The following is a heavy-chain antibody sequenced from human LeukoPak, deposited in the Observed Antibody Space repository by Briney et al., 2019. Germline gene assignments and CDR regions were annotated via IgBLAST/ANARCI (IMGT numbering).Heavy chain of an antibody. D-gene: IGHD2-15*01. CDR2: INHSGST. V-gene: IGHV4-34*01. CDR1: GGSFSGYY. CDR3: ARARGYCSGGSCPSYWLYYYYGMDV. Sequence: SETLSLTCAVYGGSFSGYYWSWIRQPPGKGLEWIGEINHSGSTNYNPSLKSRVTISVDTSKNQFSLKLSSVTAADTVVYYCARARGYCSGGSCPSYWLYYYYGMDVWGKGTTVTVSS. J-gene: IGHJ6*04.